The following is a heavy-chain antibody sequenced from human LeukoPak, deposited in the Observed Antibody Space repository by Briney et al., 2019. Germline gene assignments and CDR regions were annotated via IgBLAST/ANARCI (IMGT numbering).Heavy chain of an antibody. V-gene: IGHV4-39*07. CDR3: AKVGHSSGWYHDY. J-gene: IGHJ4*02. Sequence: SETLSLTCTASGGSISSSGYYWGWIRQPPGKGLEWIASINYSGTTYYNPSLKSRVTISVDTSKNQFSLKLSSVTAADTAVYYCAKVGHSSGWYHDYWGQGTLVTVSS. CDR2: INYSGTT. D-gene: IGHD6-19*01. CDR1: GGSISSSGYY.